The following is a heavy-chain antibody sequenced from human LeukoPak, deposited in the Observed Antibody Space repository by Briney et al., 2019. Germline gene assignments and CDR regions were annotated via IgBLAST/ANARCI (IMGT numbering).Heavy chain of an antibody. V-gene: IGHV3-33*01. CDR3: ARDRAAAMEYYYMDV. CDR2: IWYDGSNK. Sequence: GGSLRLSCAASGFTFRSYGMHWVRLAPGEGLEWVAVIWYDGSNKNYANPVRGRFTISRDNSKNTLYLQMNSLRAEDTAVYYCARDRAAAMEYYYMDVWGKGTTVTVSS. J-gene: IGHJ6*03. D-gene: IGHD2-2*01. CDR1: GFTFRSYG.